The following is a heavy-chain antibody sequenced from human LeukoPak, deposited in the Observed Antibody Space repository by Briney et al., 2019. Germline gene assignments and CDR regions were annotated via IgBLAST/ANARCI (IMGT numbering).Heavy chain of an antibody. Sequence: PSETLSLTCAVSGGSISSYYWSWIRQPPGKGLEWIGYIYYSGSTNYNPSLKSRVTISVDTSKNQFSLKLSSVTAADTAVYYCARNIAVAGRGDYMDVWGKGTTVTISS. CDR1: GGSISSYY. CDR3: ARNIAVAGRGDYMDV. D-gene: IGHD6-19*01. CDR2: IYYSGST. V-gene: IGHV4-59*01. J-gene: IGHJ6*03.